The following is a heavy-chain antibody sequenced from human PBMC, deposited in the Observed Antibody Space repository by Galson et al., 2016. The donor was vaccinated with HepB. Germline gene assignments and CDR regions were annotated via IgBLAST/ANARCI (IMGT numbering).Heavy chain of an antibody. CDR2: ISGSGGST. V-gene: IGHV3-23*01. CDR1: TFTFRNYG. J-gene: IGHJ4*02. D-gene: IGHD6-19*01. CDR3: AAPLGIVAVAGTVDFGY. Sequence: SLRLSCAASTFTFRNYGMSWVRQAPGKGLEWVSVISGSGGSTYYADAVKGRFTISRDNSKNTLYLQMNTRRAEETAVYYCAAPLGIVAVAGTVDFGYWGQGTLVTVSS.